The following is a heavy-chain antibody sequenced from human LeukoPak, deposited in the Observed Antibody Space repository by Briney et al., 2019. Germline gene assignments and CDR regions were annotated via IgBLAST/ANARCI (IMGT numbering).Heavy chain of an antibody. CDR2: TYYRSQWFR. D-gene: IGHD6-6*01. CDR3: ARDLYCSTYSCSFAN. Sequence: SQTLSLICAISGDSVFSDGVAWNWIRQSTSRGLEWLGRTYYRSQWFRDYAESVRSRITIDPDTSKNQFSLQLNSVTPEDTAVYYCARDLYCSTYSCSFANWGQGTLVTVSS. V-gene: IGHV6-1*01. J-gene: IGHJ4*02. CDR1: GDSVFSDGVA.